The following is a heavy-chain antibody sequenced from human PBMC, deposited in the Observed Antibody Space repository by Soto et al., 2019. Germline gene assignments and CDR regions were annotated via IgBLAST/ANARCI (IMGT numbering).Heavy chain of an antibody. CDR2: ISATGGGT. V-gene: IGHV3-23*01. CDR1: GFKFSNYA. CDR3: AKDRRAGGNSAFYFDF. Sequence: LRLSSAASGFKFSNYAMSWVRQAPGKGLEWVSLISATGGGTYYADSVKGRFTISRDNSHNTLYLQVHSLTAEDTAVYYCAKDRRAGGNSAFYFDFWGQGAQVTVSS. J-gene: IGHJ4*02. D-gene: IGHD3-16*01.